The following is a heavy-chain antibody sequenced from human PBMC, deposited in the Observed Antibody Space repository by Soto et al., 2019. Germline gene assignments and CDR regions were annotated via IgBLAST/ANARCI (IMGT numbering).Heavy chain of an antibody. CDR3: ARVNGYYYDSSRFDP. D-gene: IGHD3-22*01. J-gene: IGHJ5*02. CDR2: IYYSGST. Sequence: PSETLSLTCAVSGGSISSYYWSWIRQPPGKGLEWIGYIYYSGSTNYNPSLKSRVTISVDTSKNQFSLKLSSVTAADTAVYYCARVNGYYYDSSRFDPWGQGTLVTVSS. V-gene: IGHV4-59*01. CDR1: GGSISSYY.